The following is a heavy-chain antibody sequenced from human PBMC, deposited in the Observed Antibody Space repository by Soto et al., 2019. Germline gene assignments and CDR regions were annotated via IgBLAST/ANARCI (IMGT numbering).Heavy chain of an antibody. CDR2: IYSGGST. J-gene: IGHJ6*02. V-gene: IGHV3-66*01. CDR1: GFTVSSNY. Sequence: EVQLVESGGGLVQPGGSLRLSCAASGFTVSSNYMSWVRQAPGKGLEWAPVIYSGGSTYYADSVKGRFTISRDNSKNTLYLQMNSLRAEDTAVYYCARDGVTGYYYYGMDVWGQGTTVTVSS. CDR3: ARDGVTGYYYYGMDV. D-gene: IGHD2-21*02.